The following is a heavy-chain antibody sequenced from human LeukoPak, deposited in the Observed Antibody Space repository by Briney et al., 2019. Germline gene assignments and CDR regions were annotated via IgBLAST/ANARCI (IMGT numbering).Heavy chain of an antibody. J-gene: IGHJ4*02. Sequence: ASVKVSCKASGGTFSSYAISWVRQAPGQGLEWMGWISAYNGNTNYAQKLQGRVTMTTDTSTSTAYMELRSLRSDDTAVYYCARADGGNVFDYWGQGTLVTVSS. CDR1: GGTFSSYA. CDR3: ARADGGNVFDY. V-gene: IGHV1-18*01. CDR2: ISAYNGNT. D-gene: IGHD4-23*01.